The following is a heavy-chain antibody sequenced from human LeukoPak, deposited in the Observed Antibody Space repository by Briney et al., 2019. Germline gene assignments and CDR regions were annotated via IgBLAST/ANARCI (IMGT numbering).Heavy chain of an antibody. J-gene: IGHJ4*02. V-gene: IGHV1-69*05. CDR1: GGTFSSYA. CDR2: IIPIFGTA. D-gene: IGHD6-13*01. Sequence: GSSVKVPCKASGGTFSSYAISWVRQAPGQGLEWMGGIIPIFGTANYAQKFQGRVTITTDESTSTAYMELSSLRSEDTAVYYCARSRAVLSVSGIADLHYFDYWGQGTLVTVSS. CDR3: ARSRAVLSVSGIADLHYFDY.